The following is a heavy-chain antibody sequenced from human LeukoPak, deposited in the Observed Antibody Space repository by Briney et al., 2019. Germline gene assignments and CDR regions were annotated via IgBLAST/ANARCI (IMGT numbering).Heavy chain of an antibody. CDR1: GFTFSSYA. D-gene: IGHD2-2*01. Sequence: HPGGSLRLSCAASGFTFSSYAMSWVRQAPGKGLEWVSAISGSGGSTYYADSVKGRFTISRDNSKNTLYLQMNSLRAEDTAVYYCARDYETYCSSTSCYVGSQGFDPWGQGTLVTVSS. CDR3: ARDYETYCSSTSCYVGSQGFDP. V-gene: IGHV3-23*01. CDR2: ISGSGGST. J-gene: IGHJ5*02.